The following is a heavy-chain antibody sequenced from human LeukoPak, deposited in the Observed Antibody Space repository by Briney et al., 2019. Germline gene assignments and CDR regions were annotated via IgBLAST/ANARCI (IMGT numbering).Heavy chain of an antibody. CDR1: GFTFSSYS. D-gene: IGHD3-22*01. Sequence: GGSLRLSCAASGFTFSSYSMNWVRQAPGKGLEWVSYISSRSATIYYADSVKGRFTISRDNAKNSLYLQMNSLRAEDTAFYYCAKAVIDYDSSGYPCLYFDYWGQGTLVTVSS. CDR2: ISSRSATI. V-gene: IGHV3-48*04. J-gene: IGHJ4*02. CDR3: AKAVIDYDSSGYPCLYFDY.